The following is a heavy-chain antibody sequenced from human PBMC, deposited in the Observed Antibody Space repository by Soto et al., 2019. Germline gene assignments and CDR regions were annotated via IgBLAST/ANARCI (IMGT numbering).Heavy chain of an antibody. V-gene: IGHV4-34*01. Sequence: SETLSLTCAVYGGSFSGYYWSWIRQPPGKGLEWIGEINHSGSTNYNPSLKSRVTISVDTSRNQFSLKLSSVTAADTAVYYCARQLGYCSGGSCYSSWGAPWGQVTLVTVS. J-gene: IGHJ5*02. D-gene: IGHD2-15*01. CDR3: ARQLGYCSGGSCYSSWGAP. CDR2: INHSGST. CDR1: GGSFSGYY.